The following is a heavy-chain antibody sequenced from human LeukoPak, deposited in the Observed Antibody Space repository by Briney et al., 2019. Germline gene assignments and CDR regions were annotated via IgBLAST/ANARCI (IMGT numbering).Heavy chain of an antibody. CDR2: IYHSGST. V-gene: IGHV4-38-2*02. CDR1: GYSISSGYY. Sequence: SETLSLTCTVAGYSISSGYYWGWIRQPPGKGLEWIGSIYHSGSTYYNPSLKSRVTISVDTSKNQLSLKLSSVTAADTAVYSCARARDDAYYYYYMAVWGKGTTVTVSS. D-gene: IGHD1-1*01. J-gene: IGHJ6*03. CDR3: ARARDDAYYYYYMAV.